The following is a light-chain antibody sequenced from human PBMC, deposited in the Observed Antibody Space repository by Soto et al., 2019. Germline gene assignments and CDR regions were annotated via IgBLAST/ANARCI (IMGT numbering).Light chain of an antibody. V-gene: IGKV1-9*01. CDR2: GAS. CDR1: QDVDNY. J-gene: IGKJ3*01. Sequence: DIQLTQSPSFLSAFVGDRVTITCRASQDVDNYLAWYQQRPGKAPRLLISGASFLQSGVPSRFSGSGSGTEFPLNNSSLQPEDFAGYYCQQVNSYPSFGPGTKVDLK. CDR3: QQVNSYPS.